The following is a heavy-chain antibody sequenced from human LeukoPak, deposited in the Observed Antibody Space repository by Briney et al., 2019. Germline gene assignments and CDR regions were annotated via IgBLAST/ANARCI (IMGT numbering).Heavy chain of an antibody. Sequence: GGSLRLSCAASGFIFSSHSMNWVRQAPGKGLEWVSYISSTGGTIYYADSVKGRFTISRDNAKNSLYLQMNSLRDEDTAVYYCAREGRGFYPYYFDYWGQGTLVTVSS. J-gene: IGHJ4*02. D-gene: IGHD3-3*01. CDR3: AREGRGFYPYYFDY. V-gene: IGHV3-48*02. CDR2: ISSTGGTI. CDR1: GFIFSSHS.